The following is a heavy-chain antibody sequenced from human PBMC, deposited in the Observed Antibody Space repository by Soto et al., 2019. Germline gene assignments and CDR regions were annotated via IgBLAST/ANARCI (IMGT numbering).Heavy chain of an antibody. D-gene: IGHD3-3*01. Sequence: GGSLRLSCDASGFTFSSYGMHWVRQAPGKGLEWGAVIWYDGSNKYYADSVKGRFTISRDNSKNTLYLQMNSLRAEDTAVYYCARDTYYDFWSGYYGNYYYGMDVWGQGATVTVSS. CDR2: IWYDGSNK. CDR3: ARDTYYDFWSGYYGNYYYGMDV. V-gene: IGHV3-33*01. J-gene: IGHJ6*02. CDR1: GFTFSSYG.